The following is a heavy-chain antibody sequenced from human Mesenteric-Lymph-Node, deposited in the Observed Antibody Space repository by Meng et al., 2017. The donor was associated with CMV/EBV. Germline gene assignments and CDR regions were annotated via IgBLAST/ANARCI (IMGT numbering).Heavy chain of an antibody. Sequence: QVQRQQWGEGRLKPSGPLSPTSAVYGGSFSGYYWSWIRQPPGKGLEWIGEINHSGSTNYNPSLKSRVTISVDTSKNQFSLKLSSVTAADTAVYYCARHQRWLKSEGGFNYWGQGTLVTVSS. CDR1: GGSFSGYY. CDR3: ARHQRWLKSEGGFNY. V-gene: IGHV4-34*01. D-gene: IGHD4-23*01. CDR2: INHSGST. J-gene: IGHJ4*02.